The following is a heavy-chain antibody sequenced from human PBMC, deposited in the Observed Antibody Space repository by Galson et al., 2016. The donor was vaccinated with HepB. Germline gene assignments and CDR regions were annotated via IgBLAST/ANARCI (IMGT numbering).Heavy chain of an antibody. CDR3: ARVGAGVQLGNGMDV. CDR1: GFSFTSYA. Sequence: SLRLSCAGSGFSFTSYAVHWVRQAPGKGLESVGIVSRDGTTRYNADSVKGRFTISRDTSKNTLFLQMSSLRAEDTAVYYCARVGAGVQLGNGMDVWGQGTTVTVSS. J-gene: IGHJ6*02. V-gene: IGHV3-30*14. D-gene: IGHD6-13*01. CDR2: VSRDGTTR.